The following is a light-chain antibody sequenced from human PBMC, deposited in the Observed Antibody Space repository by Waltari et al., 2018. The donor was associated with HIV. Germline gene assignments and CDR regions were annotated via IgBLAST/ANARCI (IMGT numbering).Light chain of an antibody. CDR2: GAS. J-gene: IGKJ2*01. Sequence: IVMTQSPATLSVSPGARATLYCRASQSVSSNLAWYQQKPGQAPRLLIYGASTRATGIPARFSGSGSGTEFTLTISSLQSEDFAVYYCQQYNNWPPYTFGQGTKREIK. CDR3: QQYNNWPPYT. CDR1: QSVSSN. V-gene: IGKV3-15*01.